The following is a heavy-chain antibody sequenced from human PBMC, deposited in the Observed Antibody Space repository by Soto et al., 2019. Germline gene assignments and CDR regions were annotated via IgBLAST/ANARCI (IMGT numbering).Heavy chain of an antibody. Sequence: SDTPSLTRTFPGGSIDSYYWTRILQPPGKGLEWIGHVYYTGTTTYRPSLKTRATISVDTSQNQISLQLSSEPAADTAFCYCASLRGYYQSLDTLGHGTLVTVSS. D-gene: IGHD3-22*01. J-gene: IGHJ5*01. CDR2: VYYTGTT. CDR1: GGSIDSYY. CDR3: ASLRGYYQSLDT. V-gene: IGHV4-59*08.